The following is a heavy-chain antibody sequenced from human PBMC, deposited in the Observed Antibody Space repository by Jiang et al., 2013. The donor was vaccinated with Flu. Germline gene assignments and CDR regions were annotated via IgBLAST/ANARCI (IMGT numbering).Heavy chain of an antibody. Sequence: GSGLVKPSETLSLTCTVSGGSISSSSYYWGWIRQPPGKGLEWIGSIYYGGSTYYNPSLKSRVTISVDTSKNQFSLKLSSVTAADTAVHYCARDPYGYYYGPYGMDVWGQGTTVTVSS. CDR2: IYYGGST. D-gene: IGHD3-10*01. CDR3: ARDPYGYYYGPYGMDV. CDR1: GGSISSSSYY. J-gene: IGHJ6*02. V-gene: IGHV4-39*07.